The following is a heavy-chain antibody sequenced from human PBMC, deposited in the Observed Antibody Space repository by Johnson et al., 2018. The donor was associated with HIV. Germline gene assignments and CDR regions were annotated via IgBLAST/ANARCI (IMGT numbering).Heavy chain of an antibody. Sequence: VQLVESGGGVVRPGGSLRLYCSASGFTFDDYGINWVRQAPGRGLEWVSIIYSGGSTYYADSVKGRFTISRDNAKNSLYLQMKSLRAEDTALYYCAKSSSATYYGDAFDMWGQGTMVTVSS. D-gene: IGHD3-10*01. CDR3: AKSSSATYYGDAFDM. CDR2: IIYSGGST. CDR1: GFTFDDYG. J-gene: IGHJ3*02. V-gene: IGHV3-20*04.